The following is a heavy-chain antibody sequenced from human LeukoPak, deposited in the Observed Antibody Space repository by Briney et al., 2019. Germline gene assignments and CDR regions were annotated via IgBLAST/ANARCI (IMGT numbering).Heavy chain of an antibody. CDR1: GFTFSSYS. V-gene: IGHV3-21*01. J-gene: IGHJ4*02. Sequence: GGSLRLSCAASGFTFSSYSMNWVRQAPGKGLEWVSSISSSNSYIYYADSVKGRFTISRDNAKNSLYLQMNSLRAEDTAVYYCARNLGTTRTPFDYWGQGTLVTVSS. D-gene: IGHD1-1*01. CDR2: ISSSNSYI. CDR3: ARNLGTTRTPFDY.